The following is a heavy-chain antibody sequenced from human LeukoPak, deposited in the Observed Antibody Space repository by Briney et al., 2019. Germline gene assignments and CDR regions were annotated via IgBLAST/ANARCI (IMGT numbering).Heavy chain of an antibody. CDR2: IKQDGSEK. CDR1: GFTFSSNW. V-gene: IGHV3-7*01. J-gene: IGHJ5*02. CDR3: ARVPYYDYVWGSYPVGNWFDL. D-gene: IGHD3-16*02. Sequence: GGSLRLSCAASGFTFSSNWMSWVRQAPGKGLEWVANIKQDGSEKYYVDSVKGRFTIPRDNAKNSLYLQMNSLRAEDTAVYYCARVPYYDYVWGSYPVGNWFDLWGQGTLVTVS.